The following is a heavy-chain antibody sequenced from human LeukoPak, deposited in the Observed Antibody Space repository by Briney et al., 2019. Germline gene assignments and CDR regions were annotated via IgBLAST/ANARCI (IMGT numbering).Heavy chain of an antibody. CDR1: GGSMNSFY. J-gene: IGHJ3*02. V-gene: IGHV4-59*08. CDR3: ARQESMVLELGAFDI. D-gene: IGHD1-1*01. CDR2: IYYRGNT. Sequence: SETLSLTCAVSGGSMNSFYWSWIRQPPGKGLEWIGYIYYRGNTKYNPSLKSRVTMSVDTSKYQFSLKLSSVTAADTAVYYCARQESMVLELGAFDIWGQGIMVTVSS.